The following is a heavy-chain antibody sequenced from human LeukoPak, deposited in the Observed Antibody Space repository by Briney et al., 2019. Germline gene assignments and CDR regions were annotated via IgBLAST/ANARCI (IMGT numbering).Heavy chain of an antibody. J-gene: IGHJ6*02. D-gene: IGHD4/OR15-4a*01. CDR3: ARGAPLYYYYGMDV. V-gene: IGHV1-2*02. Sequence: ASVKVSCKASGYTFTGYYMHWVRRAPGQGLEWMGWINPNSGGTNYAQKFQGRVTMTRDTSISTAYMELSRLRSDDTAVYYCARGAPLYYYYGMDVWGQGTTVTVSS. CDR1: GYTFTGYY. CDR2: INPNSGGT.